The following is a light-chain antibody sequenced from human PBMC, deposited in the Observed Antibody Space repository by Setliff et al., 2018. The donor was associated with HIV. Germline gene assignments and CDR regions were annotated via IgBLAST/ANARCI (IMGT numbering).Light chain of an antibody. J-gene: IGLJ1*01. Sequence: QSVLTQPASVSGSPGQSITISCTGSSSDVGGYDYVSWYQQHPDKAPKLMIFDATDRPSGVSNRFSGSKSGNTASLTISGLQAEDEADYYCQSYDNRLSGYVFGTGTKVTVL. CDR1: SSDVGGYDY. CDR2: DAT. V-gene: IGLV2-14*03. CDR3: QSYDNRLSGYV.